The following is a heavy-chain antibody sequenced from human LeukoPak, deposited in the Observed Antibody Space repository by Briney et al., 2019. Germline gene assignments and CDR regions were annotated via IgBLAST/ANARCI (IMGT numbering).Heavy chain of an antibody. CDR1: GFTFSSYA. Sequence: TGGSLRLSCAASGFTFSSYAMSWVRQAPGKGLEWVSYISSSGSTIYYADSVKGRFTISRDNAKNSLYLQMNSLRAEDTAVYYCARTHRSRGNFDYWGQGTLVTVSS. J-gene: IGHJ4*02. D-gene: IGHD3-16*01. CDR2: ISSSGSTI. V-gene: IGHV3-48*04. CDR3: ARTHRSRGNFDY.